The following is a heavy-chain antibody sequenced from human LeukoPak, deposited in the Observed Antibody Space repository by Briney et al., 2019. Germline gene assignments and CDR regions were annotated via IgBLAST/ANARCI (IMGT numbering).Heavy chain of an antibody. V-gene: IGHV4-59*01. Sequence: SETLSLTCTVSGGSISSYYWTWIRQPPGKGLEWIGYIYYSGSTNYNPSLKSRLSISVDTSKNQFSLKLSSVTAADTAVYYCARYDYASSNHYLLDYWGQGTLVTVSS. CDR2: IYYSGST. CDR1: GGSISSYY. J-gene: IGHJ4*02. CDR3: ARYDYASSNHYLLDY. D-gene: IGHD3-22*01.